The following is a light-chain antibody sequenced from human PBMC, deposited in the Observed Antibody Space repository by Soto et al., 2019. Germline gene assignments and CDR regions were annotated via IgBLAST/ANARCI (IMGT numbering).Light chain of an antibody. V-gene: IGKV1-5*01. J-gene: IGKJ1*01. CDR3: QQYDGYSPQT. CDR1: QSVRNW. Sequence: DIQMTQSPSTLFASVGDRATITCRASQSVRNWLAWYQQKPGRAAHLLIYDSSTLEPGVPSRFRGSGSGTEFTLTINGLQPDDFGTYYCQQYDGYSPQTVGQGTKVDIK. CDR2: DSS.